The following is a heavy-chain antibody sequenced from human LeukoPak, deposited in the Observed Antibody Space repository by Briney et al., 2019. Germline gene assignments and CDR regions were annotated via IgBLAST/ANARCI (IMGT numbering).Heavy chain of an antibody. Sequence: GESLKISCKGSGYSFTSYWIGWVRQMPGKGLEWMGIIYPGDSDTRYSPSFQGQATISADKSISTAYLQWSSLKASDTAMYYCARLTMVRGVMLDPWGQGTLVTVSS. CDR2: IYPGDSDT. CDR1: GYSFTSYW. V-gene: IGHV5-51*01. J-gene: IGHJ5*02. CDR3: ARLTMVRGVMLDP. D-gene: IGHD3-10*01.